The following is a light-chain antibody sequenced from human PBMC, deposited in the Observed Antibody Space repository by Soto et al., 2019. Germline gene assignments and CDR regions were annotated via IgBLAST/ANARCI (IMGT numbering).Light chain of an antibody. CDR1: QSFSSGY. CDR3: HQRSNSLS. Sequence: EIVLTQSPGTLSLSPGERATLSCRASQSFSSGYLAWYQQKPGQPPRVLIYEASSRIAGIPLRFSGSGSGTDFTLTISSLEPEDFAVYYCHQRSNSLSFGGGTKVDIK. V-gene: IGKV3D-20*02. J-gene: IGKJ4*01. CDR2: EAS.